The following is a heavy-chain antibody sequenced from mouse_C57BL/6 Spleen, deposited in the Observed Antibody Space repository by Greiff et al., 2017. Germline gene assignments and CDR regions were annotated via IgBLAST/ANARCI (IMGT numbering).Heavy chain of an antibody. V-gene: IGHV1-53*01. CDR3: ARPVTAVVAAGYFDY. CDR1: GYTFTSYW. Sequence: QVQLKQPGTELVKPGASVKLSCKASGYTFTSYWMHWVKQRPGQGLEWIGNINPSNGGTNYNEKFKSKATLTVDKSYSTAYMQLSSLTSEDSAVYYCARPVTAVVAAGYFDYWGQGTTLTVSS. J-gene: IGHJ2*01. D-gene: IGHD1-1*01. CDR2: INPSNGGT.